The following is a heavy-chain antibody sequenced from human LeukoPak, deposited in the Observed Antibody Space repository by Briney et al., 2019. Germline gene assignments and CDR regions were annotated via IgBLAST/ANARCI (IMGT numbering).Heavy chain of an antibody. CDR3: ARGKYSSAWDHLILFDY. D-gene: IGHD6-19*01. J-gene: IGHJ4*02. V-gene: IGHV4-61*01. CDR1: GGSVSSSSYY. CDR2: IYYSGST. Sequence: SETLSLTCTVSGGSVSSSSYYWSWIRQPPGKGLECIGYIYYSGSTTYNPSLRSRVTISLDTSKNQFSLKLSSVTAADTAVYYCARGKYSSAWDHLILFDYWGQGALVTVSS.